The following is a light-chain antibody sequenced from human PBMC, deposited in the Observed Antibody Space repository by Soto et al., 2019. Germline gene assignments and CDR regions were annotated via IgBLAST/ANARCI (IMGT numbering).Light chain of an antibody. J-gene: IGKJ4*01. CDR1: QSLLYRSNNKNY. CDR2: WAS. Sequence: DIVMTQSPDSLAVSLGERATVNCKSSQSLLYRSNNKNYLAWFQQKPGQPPKLLIYWASTRESGVPDRFSGSGSGTDFTLTISSLQAEDVAVYYCQQYYRTPLTFGGGTKVEI. CDR3: QQYYRTPLT. V-gene: IGKV4-1*01.